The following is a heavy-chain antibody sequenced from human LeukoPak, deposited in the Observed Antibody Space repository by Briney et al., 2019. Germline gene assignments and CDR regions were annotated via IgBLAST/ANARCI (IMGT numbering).Heavy chain of an antibody. D-gene: IGHD4-11*01. CDR2: ISYDGSNK. CDR3: AILRDLTVYGTFDY. CDR1: GFTFSSYA. J-gene: IGHJ4*02. Sequence: PGGSLRLSCAASGFTFSSYAMHWVRQAPGKGLEWVAVISYDGSNKYYADSVKGRFTISRDNSKNTLYLQMNSLRAEDTAVYYCAILRDLTVYGTFDYWGQGTLVTVSS. V-gene: IGHV3-30-3*01.